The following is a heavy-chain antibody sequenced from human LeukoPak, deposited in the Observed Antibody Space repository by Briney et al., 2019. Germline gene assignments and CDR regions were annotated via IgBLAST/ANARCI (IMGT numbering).Heavy chain of an antibody. CDR3: ARVRCCGGDWGD. CDR1: GYTFTGYY. V-gene: IGHV1-2*02. Sequence: ASVKVSCKASGYTFTGYYMHWVRQAPGQGLEWMGWIDPNSGGTNYAQKFQGRVTMTRDTSSSTAYMELSRLRSDDTAVYYCARVRCCGGDWGDWGQGTLVTVSS. J-gene: IGHJ4*02. CDR2: IDPNSGGT. D-gene: IGHD2-21*01.